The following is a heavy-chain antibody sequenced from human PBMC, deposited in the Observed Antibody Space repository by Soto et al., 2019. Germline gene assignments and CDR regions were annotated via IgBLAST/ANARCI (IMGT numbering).Heavy chain of an antibody. Sequence: GGSLRLSCAASGFTFSSYAMHWVRQAPGKGLEWVAVISYDGTNKYYADSVKGRFTISRDNSKNTVYLQMNSLRDEDTAVYYCARGDIVVLGAATRANYYSMDVWGQGTTVTVSS. CDR2: ISYDGTNK. CDR1: GFTFSSYA. V-gene: IGHV3-30*04. CDR3: ARGDIVVLGAATRANYYSMDV. D-gene: IGHD2-15*01. J-gene: IGHJ6*02.